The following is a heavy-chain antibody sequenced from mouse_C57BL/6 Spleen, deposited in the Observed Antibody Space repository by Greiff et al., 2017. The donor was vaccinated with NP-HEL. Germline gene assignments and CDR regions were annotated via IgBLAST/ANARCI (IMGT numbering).Heavy chain of an antibody. J-gene: IGHJ2*01. CDR2: FYPGRGSI. CDR3: ARHEEDHTGTPLFDY. CDR1: GYTFTEYT. Sequence: VMLVESGAELVKPGASVKLSCKASGYTFTEYTIHWVKQRYGQGLEWIGWFYPGRGSIQSNEKFKDKATLTADKSSSTVYMELSRLTSEDSAVYFCARHEEDHTGTPLFDYWGKGTTLTVSS. V-gene: IGHV1-62-2*01. D-gene: IGHD4-1*01.